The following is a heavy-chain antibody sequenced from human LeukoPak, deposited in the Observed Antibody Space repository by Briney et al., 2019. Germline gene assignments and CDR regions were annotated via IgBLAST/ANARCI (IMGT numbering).Heavy chain of an antibody. Sequence: GGSLRLSCAASGFTFSSYWMTWVRQAPGKELERVANIREDRSEKYYVDSVKGRFTVSRDNAKNSLYLQVNSLRVEDTAVYYCARVLREGCGGDCYSSHFDYWGQGTLVTVSS. J-gene: IGHJ4*02. CDR3: ARVLREGCGGDCYSSHFDY. V-gene: IGHV3-7*01. CDR2: IREDRSEK. CDR1: GFTFSSYW. D-gene: IGHD2-21*02.